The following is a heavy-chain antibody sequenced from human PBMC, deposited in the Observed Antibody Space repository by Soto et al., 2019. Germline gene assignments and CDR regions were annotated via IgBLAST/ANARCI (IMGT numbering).Heavy chain of an antibody. CDR3: AREVMGSCSGGSCHHWFDT. Sequence: QVQLQESGTGLVRPSQTLSLTCAVSGVSISSDDHYWSWIRQPPVKGLEWIGYFFHSGSTDYNPYLRSRLLISGDTSKNQVSLTLNSVTAADTAVYYCAREVMGSCSGGSCHHWFDTWGQGTLVIVSS. D-gene: IGHD2-15*01. J-gene: IGHJ5*02. V-gene: IGHV4-30-4*01. CDR1: GVSISSDDHY. CDR2: FFHSGST.